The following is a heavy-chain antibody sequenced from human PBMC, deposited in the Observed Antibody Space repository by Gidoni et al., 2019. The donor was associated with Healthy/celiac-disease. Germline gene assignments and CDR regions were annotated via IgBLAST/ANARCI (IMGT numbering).Heavy chain of an antibody. CDR2: ISSSSSYI. V-gene: IGHV3-21*01. J-gene: IGHJ5*02. CDR3: ARAGPLRGFPQTNWFDP. CDR1: GFTFSSYS. D-gene: IGHD3-16*01. Sequence: EVQLVESGGGLVKPGGSLRLTCAASGFTFSSYSMNWVRQAPGKGLEWVSSISSSSSYIYYADSVKGRFTISRDNAKNSLYLQMNSLRAEDTAVYYCARAGPLRGFPQTNWFDPWGQGTLVTVSS.